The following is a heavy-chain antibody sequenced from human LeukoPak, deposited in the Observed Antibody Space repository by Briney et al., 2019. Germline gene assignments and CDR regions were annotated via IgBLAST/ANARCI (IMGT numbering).Heavy chain of an antibody. Sequence: ASVKVSCKVSGYTLTELSMHWVRQAPGKGLEWMGGFDPEDGETIYAQKFQGRVTMTEDTSTNTAYMELSSLRSEDTAVYYCATDRRGYCSGGSCYYDAFDIWGQGTMVTVSS. V-gene: IGHV1-24*01. CDR3: ATDRRGYCSGGSCYYDAFDI. CDR1: GYTLTELS. D-gene: IGHD2-15*01. J-gene: IGHJ3*02. CDR2: FDPEDGET.